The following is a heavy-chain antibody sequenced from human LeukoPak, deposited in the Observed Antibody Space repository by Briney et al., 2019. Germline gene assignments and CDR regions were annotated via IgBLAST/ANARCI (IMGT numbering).Heavy chain of an antibody. V-gene: IGHV3-74*01. CDR3: AREFEGQEAGAYGSGSYDVFDI. J-gene: IGHJ3*02. CDR1: GFTFSNYW. Sequence: GGSLRLSCAASGFTFSNYWMHWVRRAPGKGLVWVSRITSDASSTSYADSVKGRFTISRDNAKNTLYLRMNSLRAEDTALYYCAREFEGQEAGAYGSGSYDVFDIWGQGTMDTVSS. CDR2: ITSDASST. D-gene: IGHD3-10*01.